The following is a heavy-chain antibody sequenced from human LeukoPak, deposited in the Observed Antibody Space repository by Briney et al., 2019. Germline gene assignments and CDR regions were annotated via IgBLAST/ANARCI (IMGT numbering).Heavy chain of an antibody. Sequence: GGSLRLSCAASGFTFSSYAMSWVRQSPGKGLEWVSAISGGGGSTYYADSVKGRFTISRDNSKNTLYLQMNSLRAEDTAVYYCAKFYDISTGYFDCWGQGTLVTVSS. CDR3: AKFYDISTGYFDC. J-gene: IGHJ4*02. D-gene: IGHD3-9*01. CDR2: ISGGGGST. V-gene: IGHV3-23*01. CDR1: GFTFSSYA.